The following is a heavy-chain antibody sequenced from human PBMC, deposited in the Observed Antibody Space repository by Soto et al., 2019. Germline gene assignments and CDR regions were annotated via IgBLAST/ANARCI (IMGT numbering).Heavy chain of an antibody. Sequence: GGSLRLSCAASGFTFSRYWMHWVRQAPGKGLVWVSRVQSDGSGTIYAEPVKGRFTISRDNAKNTLFLQMNSLGAEDTAVYYCARDNAYGMDVWGQGTTVTVSS. CDR1: GFTFSRYW. CDR2: VQSDGSGT. J-gene: IGHJ6*02. V-gene: IGHV3-74*01. CDR3: ARDNAYGMDV.